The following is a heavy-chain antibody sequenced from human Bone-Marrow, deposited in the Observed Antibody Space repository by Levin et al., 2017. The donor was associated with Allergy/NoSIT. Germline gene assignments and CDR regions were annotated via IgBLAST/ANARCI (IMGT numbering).Heavy chain of an antibody. J-gene: IGHJ4*02. V-gene: IGHV1-2*02. CDR3: ARAIAVGARDY. CDR1: GYTFTGYY. CDR2: INPYSGVT. Sequence: PGGSLRLSCEVSGYTFTGYYIHWVRQAPGQGLEWVAWINPYSGVTNYAQDFQGRVTVTTDASINTAYMDFNSLRFNDTAVYYCARAIAVGARDYWGQGTLVYVSS. D-gene: IGHD2-15*01.